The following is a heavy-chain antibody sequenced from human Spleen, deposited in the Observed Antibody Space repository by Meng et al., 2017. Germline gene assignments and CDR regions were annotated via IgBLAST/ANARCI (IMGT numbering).Heavy chain of an antibody. Sequence: SVKVSCKASGGTFSSYTISWVRQAPGQGLEWMGRIIPILGIENYAQKFQGRVTITADKSTSTAYMELSSLRSEDTAMYYCARGVGGSYWGNSLDYWGQGTLVTVSS. CDR3: ARGVGGSYWGNSLDY. CDR1: GGTFSSYT. J-gene: IGHJ4*02. D-gene: IGHD1-26*01. V-gene: IGHV1-69*02. CDR2: IIPILGIE.